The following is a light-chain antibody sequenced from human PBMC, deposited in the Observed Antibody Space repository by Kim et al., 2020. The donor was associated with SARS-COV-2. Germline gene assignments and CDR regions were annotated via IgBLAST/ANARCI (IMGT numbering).Light chain of an antibody. J-gene: IGLJ3*02. CDR1: IYDIGGYDH. Sequence: QSALSQPHAVSGSPGQSVTISCTGSIYDIGGYDHVSWYQQRPGKAPTLILYDVNRRPSGIPDRFSGSKSGTTASLTISGLQTEDEADHFCSSYAGGDTWVFGGGTKVTVL. CDR2: DVN. CDR3: SSYAGGDTWV. V-gene: IGLV2-11*01.